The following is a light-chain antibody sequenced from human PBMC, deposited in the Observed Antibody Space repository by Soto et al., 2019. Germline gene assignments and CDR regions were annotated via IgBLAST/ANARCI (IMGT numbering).Light chain of an antibody. V-gene: IGKV3-15*01. CDR1: QSVSSD. Sequence: EIVMTQSPDTLSVSPGEGVTLSCRASQSVSSDLAWYQQKPGQSPRLLMYGASTRATDIPARFSGGGSGTEFTLTISSLQSEDVAIYYCQQYHDWPPITFGPGTKVESK. J-gene: IGKJ3*01. CDR2: GAS. CDR3: QQYHDWPPIT.